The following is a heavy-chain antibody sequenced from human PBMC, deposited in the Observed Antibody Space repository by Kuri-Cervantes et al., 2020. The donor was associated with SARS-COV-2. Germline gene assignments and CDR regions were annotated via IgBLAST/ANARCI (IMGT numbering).Heavy chain of an antibody. CDR3: ARDGGGEQQLLDSFDY. V-gene: IGHV1-69*05. D-gene: IGHD6-13*01. CDR2: IIPIFGTA. Sequence: AVQISCKASGGTFSSYAISWVRQAPGQGLEWMGGIIPIFGTANYAQKFQGRVTITTDESTSTAYMELSSRRSEDTAVYYCARDGGGEQQLLDSFDYWGQGTLVTVSS. CDR1: GGTFSSYA. J-gene: IGHJ4*02.